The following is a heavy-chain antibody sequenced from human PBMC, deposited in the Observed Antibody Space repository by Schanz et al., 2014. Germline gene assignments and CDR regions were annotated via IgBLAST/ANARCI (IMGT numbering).Heavy chain of an antibody. CDR3: ARKMKLGVYGGKGHDSLDI. V-gene: IGHV3-74*01. CDR1: GFTFSSHW. CDR2: INSVGSNT. D-gene: IGHD4-17*01. Sequence: VQLVESGGGLVQPGGSLRLSCAASGFTFSSHWMHWVRQDPGKGLVWVARINSVGSNTDYADSVTGRFTISRDNAKNTLYLQMNTLRAEDTAVYYCARKMKLGVYGGKGHDSLDIWGQGTMVNVSS. J-gene: IGHJ3*02.